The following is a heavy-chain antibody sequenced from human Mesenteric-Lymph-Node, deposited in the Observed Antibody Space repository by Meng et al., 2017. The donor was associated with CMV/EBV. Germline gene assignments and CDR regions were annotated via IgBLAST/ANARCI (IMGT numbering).Heavy chain of an antibody. CDR3: ARYSSSWSKNYYYYYGMDV. V-gene: IGHV3-48*03. J-gene: IGHJ6*02. Sequence: GGSLRLSCAASGFTFSSYEMNWVRQAPGKGLEWVSYISSSGSTIYYADSVKGRFTISRDNAKNSLYLQMNSLRAEDTAVYYCARYSSSWSKNYYYYYGMDVWGQGTTVTVSS. D-gene: IGHD6-13*01. CDR1: GFTFSSYE. CDR2: ISSSGSTI.